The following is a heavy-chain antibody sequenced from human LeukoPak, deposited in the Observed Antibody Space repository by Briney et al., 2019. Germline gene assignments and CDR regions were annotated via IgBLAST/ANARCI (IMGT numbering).Heavy chain of an antibody. CDR2: ISASGGYT. J-gene: IGHJ4*02. CDR3: AKGEWELPD. V-gene: IGHV3-23*01. D-gene: IGHD1-26*01. CDR1: GFTFSSYA. Sequence: GGSLRLSCAASGFTFSSYAMSWVRQAPGKGLEWVSGISASGGYTYYADSVRGRFTISRDNSKNTLYLQMNGLRAEDSAVYYCAKGEWELPDWGQGTLVTVSS.